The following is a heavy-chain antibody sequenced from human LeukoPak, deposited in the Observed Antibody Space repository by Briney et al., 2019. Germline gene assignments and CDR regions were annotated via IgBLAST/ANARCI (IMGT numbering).Heavy chain of an antibody. Sequence: GGSLRLSCAASGFTFSSYSMNWVRQAPGMGLEWVSSISSSSSYIYYADSVKGRFTISRDNAKNSLYLQMNSLRAEDTAVYYCARGISMTHPPGYWGQGTLVTVSS. CDR2: ISSSSSYI. V-gene: IGHV3-21*01. J-gene: IGHJ4*02. CDR1: GFTFSSYS. D-gene: IGHD2-21*01. CDR3: ARGISMTHPPGY.